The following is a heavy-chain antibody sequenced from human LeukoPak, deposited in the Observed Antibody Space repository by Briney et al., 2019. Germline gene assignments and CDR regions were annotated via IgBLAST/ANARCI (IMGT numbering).Heavy chain of an antibody. CDR2: ISSDGSNK. J-gene: IGHJ3*02. D-gene: IGHD3-9*01. CDR1: GVTFSSYA. Sequence: GGSLRLSCAGSGVTFSSYAMQWVRQAPGKGLEWVAVISSDGSNKYYADSVKGRFTISRDNSKSTLYPQMNSLRPEDSAVYYCARDQDALTGNGAFDIWGRRTMVTVSS. CDR3: ARDQDALTGNGAFDI. V-gene: IGHV3-30-3*01.